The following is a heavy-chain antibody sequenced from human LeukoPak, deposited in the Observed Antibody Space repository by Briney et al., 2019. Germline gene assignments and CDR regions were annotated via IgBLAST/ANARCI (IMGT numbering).Heavy chain of an antibody. J-gene: IGHJ4*02. CDR3: ASEVASVLDY. CDR2: IWYDGSNK. V-gene: IGHV3-33*01. D-gene: IGHD2-15*01. Sequence: GGSLRLSCAASGFTFSSYGMHWVRQAPGKGLEWVAVIWYDGSNKYYADSVKGRFTISRDNSKDTLHLQMNSLRAEDTAVYYCASEVASVLDYWGQGTLVTVSS. CDR1: GFTFSSYG.